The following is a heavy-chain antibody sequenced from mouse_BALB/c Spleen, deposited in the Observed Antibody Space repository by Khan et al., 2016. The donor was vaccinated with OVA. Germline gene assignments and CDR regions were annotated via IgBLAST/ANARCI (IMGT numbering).Heavy chain of an antibody. D-gene: IGHD2-10*01. Sequence: QIQLVQSGPELKKPGETVKISCKASGYTFTNYGMNWVKQAPGKGLKWMGWINTYTGESTYADDFKGRFAFSLETSASTAFLQINNLKNEETATDFCARPPYFSYVMVYWGQGTSVTVSS. CDR2: INTYTGES. V-gene: IGHV9-3-1*01. CDR1: GYTFTNYG. J-gene: IGHJ4*01. CDR3: ARPPYFSYVMVY.